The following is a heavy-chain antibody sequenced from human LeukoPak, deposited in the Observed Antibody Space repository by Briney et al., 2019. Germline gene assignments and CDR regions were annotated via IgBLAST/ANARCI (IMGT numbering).Heavy chain of an antibody. D-gene: IGHD1-26*01. V-gene: IGHV3-23*01. CDR1: GFRFSDFT. CDR2: IGGRGGST. Sequence: GGSLRLSCAASGFRFSDFTMTWVRQAPGKGPEWVSAIGGRGGSTYYADSLGGRFTISRDNSKDMVYLQMNSLRAEDTAVYYCAKLTPEYSGSYQRYWYFDLWGRGTLVTVSS. CDR3: AKLTPEYSGSYQRYWYFDL. J-gene: IGHJ2*01.